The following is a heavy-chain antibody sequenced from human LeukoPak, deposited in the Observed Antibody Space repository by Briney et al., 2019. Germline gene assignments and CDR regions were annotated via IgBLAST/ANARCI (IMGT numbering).Heavy chain of an antibody. Sequence: GGSLRLSCAASGFTFSSYRMTWVRQAPGKGLEWVSSISSSSSYIYYADSVKGRFTISRDNAKNSLYLQMNSLRAEDTAVYYCAREQLWSVGFDYWGQGTLVTVSS. V-gene: IGHV3-21*01. CDR1: GFTFSSYR. CDR3: AREQLWSVGFDY. J-gene: IGHJ4*02. CDR2: ISSSSSYI. D-gene: IGHD5-18*01.